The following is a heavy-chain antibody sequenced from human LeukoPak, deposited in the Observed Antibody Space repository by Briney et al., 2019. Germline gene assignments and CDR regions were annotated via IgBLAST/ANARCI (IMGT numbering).Heavy chain of an antibody. CDR1: GGSISSGSYY. V-gene: IGHV4-61*02. D-gene: IGHD6-6*01. Sequence: SETLSLTCTVSGGSISSGSYYWSWIRQPAGKGLEWIGRIYTSGSTNYNPSLKSRVTISVDTSKNQFSPKLSSVTAADTAVYYCARERYSSSSYYFDYWGQGTLVTVSS. CDR2: IYTSGST. CDR3: ARERYSSSSYYFDY. J-gene: IGHJ4*02.